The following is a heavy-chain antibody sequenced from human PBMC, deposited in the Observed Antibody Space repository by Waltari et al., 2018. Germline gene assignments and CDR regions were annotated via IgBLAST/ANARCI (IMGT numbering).Heavy chain of an antibody. CDR2: INPNTGGT. Sequence: QGQLVQSGAEVKKPGASLKVSCKASEYIFTAFYIHWVRQAPGRGLEWMGRINPNTGGTNLAESLQGRVTVTRDTSITTAYMELTRLTSDDTAMYYCARSTGTSYDSYYKGLDVWGQGTTLTVSS. J-gene: IGHJ6*02. D-gene: IGHD3-16*01. CDR1: EYIFTAFY. V-gene: IGHV1-2*06. CDR3: ARSTGTSYDSYYKGLDV.